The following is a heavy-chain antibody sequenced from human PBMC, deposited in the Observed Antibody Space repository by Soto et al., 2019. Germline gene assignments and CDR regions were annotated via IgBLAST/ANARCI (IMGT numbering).Heavy chain of an antibody. CDR2: ISSSSSYI. V-gene: IGHV3-21*01. CDR3: ATPTPVNYYGMDV. Sequence: GGSLRLSCAASGFTFSSYSMNWVRQAPGKGLEWVSSISSSSSYIYYADSVKGRFTISRDNAKNSLYLQMNSLRAEDTAVYYCATPTPVNYYGMDVWGQGTTVTVSS. D-gene: IGHD3-10*01. CDR1: GFTFSSYS. J-gene: IGHJ6*02.